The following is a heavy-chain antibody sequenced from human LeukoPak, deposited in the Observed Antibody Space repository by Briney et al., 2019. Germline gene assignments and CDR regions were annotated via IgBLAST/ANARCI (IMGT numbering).Heavy chain of an antibody. D-gene: IGHD3-22*01. CDR2: IIPILGIA. Sequence: SLKVSCKAYGGTFSSYAISWVRQDPGQGLEWMGRIIPILGIANYAQKFQGRVTITADKSTSTAYMELSSLRSEDTAVYYCARDYYDSSGYYYGAYYFDYWGQGTLVTVSS. CDR3: ARDYYDSSGYYYGAYYFDY. V-gene: IGHV1-69*04. CDR1: GGTFSSYA. J-gene: IGHJ4*02.